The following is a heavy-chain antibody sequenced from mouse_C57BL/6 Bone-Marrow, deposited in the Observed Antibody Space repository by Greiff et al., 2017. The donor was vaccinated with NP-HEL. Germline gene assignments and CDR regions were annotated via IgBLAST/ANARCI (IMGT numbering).Heavy chain of an antibody. CDR3: ARGGLGGYYFDY. J-gene: IGHJ2*01. V-gene: IGHV1-50*01. Sequence: QVQLQQSGAELVKPGASVKLSCKASGYTFTSYWMQWVKQRPGQGLEWIGEIDPSDSYTNYNQKFKGKATLTVDTSSSTAYMQLSSLTSEDSAVYYCARGGLGGYYFDYWGQGTTLTVSS. CDR2: IDPSDSYT. CDR1: GYTFTSYW.